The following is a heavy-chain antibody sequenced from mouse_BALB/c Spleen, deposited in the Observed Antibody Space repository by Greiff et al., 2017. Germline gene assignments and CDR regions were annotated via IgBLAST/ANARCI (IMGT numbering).Heavy chain of an antibody. D-gene: IGHD2-12*01. Sequence: QVQLQQSGAELARPGASVKMSCKASGYTFTSYWMHWVKQRPGQGLEWIGYINPSSCYTNYNQKFKDKATLTADTSSRTASMQLSSLTSEDSAVYYSSTYDYWFAYWGPGTLVTVSA. CDR2: INPSSCYT. CDR3: STYDYWFAY. V-gene: IGHV1-4*01. CDR1: GYTFTSYW. J-gene: IGHJ3*01.